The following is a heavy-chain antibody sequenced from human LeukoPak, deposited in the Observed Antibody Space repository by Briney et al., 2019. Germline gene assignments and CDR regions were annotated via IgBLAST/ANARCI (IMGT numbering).Heavy chain of an antibody. CDR2: IYYSGRS. J-gene: IGHJ3*02. Sequence: SETLSLTCTVSGGSISSSSYYWGWIRQPPGKGLEWIGSIYYSGRSYDNPSLKSRVTISVDTSKNQFSLKVSSVTAADTAVYYCAGDMITFGGIIVIGAFDIWGQGTMVTVSS. CDR3: AGDMITFGGIIVIGAFDI. V-gene: IGHV4-39*01. CDR1: GGSISSSSYY. D-gene: IGHD3-16*02.